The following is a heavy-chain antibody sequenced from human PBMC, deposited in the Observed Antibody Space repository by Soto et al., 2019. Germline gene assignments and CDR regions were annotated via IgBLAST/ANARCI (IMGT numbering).Heavy chain of an antibody. V-gene: IGHV3-23*04. D-gene: IGHD2-2*01. CDR2: ISGSGDYT. J-gene: IGHJ4*02. Sequence: VQLVESGGGLVQPGGSLRLSCAASGFTFSNYAMSWVRQAPGKGLEWISAISGSGDYTYYEDSVKGRFTVSRDNSKSTLYLQMNNLRAEDSATYYCAKDGYCTATSCFAGGEFDYWGQGTQATVSS. CDR1: GFTFSNYA. CDR3: AKDGYCTATSCFAGGEFDY.